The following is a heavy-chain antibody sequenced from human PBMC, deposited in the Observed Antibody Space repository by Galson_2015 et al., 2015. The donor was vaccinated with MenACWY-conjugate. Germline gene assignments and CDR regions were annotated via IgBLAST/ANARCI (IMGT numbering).Heavy chain of an antibody. Sequence: SVKVSCKASGYTFSAYNIHWVRQAPGQGLEWMGRINAGTPTYEQRFKGQVTITADASTKTAFLDLGSLSSEDKAVYYCASNESGRYAYWGRGTLFTVS. CDR1: GYTFSAYN. CDR2: INAGTP. J-gene: IGHJ1*01. D-gene: IGHD5-12*01. V-gene: IGHV1-3*01. CDR3: ASNESGRYAY.